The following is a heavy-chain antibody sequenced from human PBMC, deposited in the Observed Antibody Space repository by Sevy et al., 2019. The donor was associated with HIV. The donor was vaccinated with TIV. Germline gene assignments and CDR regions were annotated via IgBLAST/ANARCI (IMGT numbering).Heavy chain of an antibody. CDR1: GGSISSYY. D-gene: IGHD3-22*01. V-gene: IGHV4-4*07. J-gene: IGHJ4*02. Sequence: SETLSLTCTVSGGSISSYYWSWIRQPVGKGLEWIGRIYTSGSTNYNPSLKSRVTMSVDTSKNQFSLKLSSVTAADTAVYYCARGATYYYDSSGYYYDLYYFDYWGQGTLVTVSS. CDR2: IYTSGST. CDR3: ARGATYYYDSSGYYYDLYYFDY.